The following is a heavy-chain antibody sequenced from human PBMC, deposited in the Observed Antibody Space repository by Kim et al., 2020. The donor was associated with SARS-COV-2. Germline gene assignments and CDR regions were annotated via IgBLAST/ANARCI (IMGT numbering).Heavy chain of an antibody. J-gene: IGHJ3*02. Sequence: SETLSLTCTVSGGSISSSSYYWGWIRQPPGKGLEWIGSIYYSGSTYYNPYLKSRVTISVDTSKNQFSLKLSSVTAADTAVYYCARSLGAGPSTIFGVVIIPDAFDIWGQGTMVTVSS. CDR1: GGSISSSSYY. V-gene: IGHV4-39*01. CDR3: ARSLGAGPSTIFGVVIIPDAFDI. CDR2: IYYSGST. D-gene: IGHD3-3*01.